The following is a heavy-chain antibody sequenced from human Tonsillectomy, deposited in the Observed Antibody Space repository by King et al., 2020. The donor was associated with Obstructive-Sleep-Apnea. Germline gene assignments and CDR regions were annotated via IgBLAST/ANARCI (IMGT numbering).Heavy chain of an antibody. D-gene: IGHD1-26*01. J-gene: IGHJ5*02. V-gene: IGHV4-59*01. Sequence: QLQESGPGLVKPSETLSLTCTVSGGSISSYYWSWMRQPPGKGLEWIGYIYYSGSTNYNPSLKSRVTISVDTSKNQFSLRWSSVTAADTAVYYCASGRGGGEDWFDPWGQGTLVTVSS. CDR3: ASGRGGGEDWFDP. CDR1: GGSISSYY. CDR2: IYYSGST.